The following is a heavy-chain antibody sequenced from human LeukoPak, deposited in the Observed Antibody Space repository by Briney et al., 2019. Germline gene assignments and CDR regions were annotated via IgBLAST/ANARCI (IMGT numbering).Heavy chain of an antibody. J-gene: IGHJ3*02. CDR2: IYNTGAT. V-gene: IGHV3-53*01. CDR3: ARIEWERLGRAFDI. D-gene: IGHD1-26*01. Sequence: GGSLRLSCAASGFTFSSYWMTWVRQAPGKGLEWVSSIYNTGATHYAESVKGRFTISRDNSKNTLFLQMNSLRAEDMAVYYCARIEWERLGRAFDIWGQGTMVTVSS. CDR1: GFTFSSYW.